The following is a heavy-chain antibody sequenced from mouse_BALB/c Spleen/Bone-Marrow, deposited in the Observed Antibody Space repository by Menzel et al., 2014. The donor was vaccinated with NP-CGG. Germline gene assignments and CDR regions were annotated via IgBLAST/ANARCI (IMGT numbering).Heavy chain of an antibody. J-gene: IGHJ4*01. CDR3: ARGGTMISTDAMDY. Sequence: LVKTGASVKISCKASGYSFTGYYMHWVKQSHGKSLGWIRYISCYNGATRYNQKFKGKATFTVDTSSSTAHMQFNSLTSEDSAVYFCARGGTMISTDAMDYWGQGTSVTVSS. D-gene: IGHD2-4*01. CDR2: ISCYNGAT. V-gene: IGHV1S34*01. CDR1: GYSFTGYY.